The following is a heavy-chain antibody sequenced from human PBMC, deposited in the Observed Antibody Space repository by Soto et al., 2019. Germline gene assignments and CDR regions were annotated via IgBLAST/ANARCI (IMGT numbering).Heavy chain of an antibody. D-gene: IGHD6-13*01. CDR3: ARKGKGAPVDY. CDR1: GYTFNYYG. V-gene: IGHV1-18*01. J-gene: IGHJ4*02. CDR2: ISAYDGNT. Sequence: QVQLMQSGAEVKKPGASVKVSCKASGYTFNYYGYIWVRQAPGQGLEWMGWISAYDGNTPYAQRFQGRVTMTTDTSTTTAYMELRSLRSDDTAVYYCARKGKGAPVDYWGQGTLVTVSS.